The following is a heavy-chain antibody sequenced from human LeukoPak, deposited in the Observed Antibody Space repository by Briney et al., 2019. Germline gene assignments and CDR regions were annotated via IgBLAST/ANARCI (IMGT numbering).Heavy chain of an antibody. CDR2: IYPGDSDT. D-gene: IGHD1-26*01. J-gene: IGHJ3*02. Sequence: GESLKISCSASGYSFPNYWIGWVRQMPGKGLEWMGIIYPGDSDTRYSPSFQGQVTISADKSISTAYLQWSSLKASDTAMYYCARAGIVGATDAFDIWGQGTMVTVSS. CDR3: ARAGIVGATDAFDI. V-gene: IGHV5-51*01. CDR1: GYSFPNYW.